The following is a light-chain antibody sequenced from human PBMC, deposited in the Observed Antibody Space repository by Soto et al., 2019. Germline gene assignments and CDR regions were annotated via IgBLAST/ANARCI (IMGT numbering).Light chain of an antibody. J-gene: IGKJ1*01. CDR3: QQYGRSPGT. CDR1: QSVSSSY. CDR2: GAS. Sequence: PGERATLSCRASQSVSSSYLAWYQQKPGQAPRLLIYGASSRATGIPDRFSGSGSGTDFTLTISRLEPEDFAVYYCQQYGRSPGTFGQGTKVEIK. V-gene: IGKV3-20*01.